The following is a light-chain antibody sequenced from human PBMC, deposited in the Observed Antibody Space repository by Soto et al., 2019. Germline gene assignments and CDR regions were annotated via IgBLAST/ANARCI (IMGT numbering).Light chain of an antibody. CDR3: HQYASSPLT. CDR2: DAI. CDR1: QSVARNL. J-gene: IGKJ2*01. V-gene: IGKV3-20*01. Sequence: EIVLTQSPGTLSLSPGERATLSCRASQSVARNLLAWFQQRPGQPPRLLIYDAIGRATGITDRFSGSGSATDFTLTINRLEPEDFAVYYCHQYASSPLTVGRGTKLEIK.